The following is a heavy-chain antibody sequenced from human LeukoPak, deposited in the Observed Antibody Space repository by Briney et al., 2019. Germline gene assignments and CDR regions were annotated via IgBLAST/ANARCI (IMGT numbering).Heavy chain of an antibody. CDR3: AKYGNSGWVTDN. Sequence: SETLSLTCTVSGGSIGSNYWTWIRQPPGKGLEYIGCIYYTGATNYNPSLKSRVTISVDTSKNQFSLKMTSVTAADTAVYFCAKYGNSGWVTDNWGQGTLVTVSS. CDR1: GGSIGSNY. J-gene: IGHJ4*02. CDR2: IYYTGAT. V-gene: IGHV4-59*08. D-gene: IGHD6-19*01.